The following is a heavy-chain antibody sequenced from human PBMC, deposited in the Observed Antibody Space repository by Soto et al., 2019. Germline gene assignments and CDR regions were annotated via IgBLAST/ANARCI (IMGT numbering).Heavy chain of an antibody. Sequence: ASVKVSCKASGYTFTGYYMHWVRQAPGQGLEWMGWINPNSGGTNYAQKFQGRVTMTRETSISTAYMELSRLRSDEKAVYYCARGGSGSQLIAARSTFDYWGQGTLVTVSS. CDR3: ARGGSGSQLIAARSTFDY. V-gene: IGHV1-2*02. J-gene: IGHJ4*02. D-gene: IGHD6-6*01. CDR2: INPNSGGT. CDR1: GYTFTGYY.